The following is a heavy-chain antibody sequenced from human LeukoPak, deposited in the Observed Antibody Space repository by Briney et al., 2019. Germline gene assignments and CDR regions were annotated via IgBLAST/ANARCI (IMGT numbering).Heavy chain of an antibody. Sequence: PGRSLRLSRAASGFTFSNYAMHWVRQAPGKGQEWVAVISYDGSNKYYADSVKGRFTISRDNSKNTLYLQMNSLRAEDTAVYYCARYFTVNDAFDIWGQGTMVTVSS. V-gene: IGHV3-30-3*01. CDR1: GFTFSNYA. D-gene: IGHD4-17*01. J-gene: IGHJ3*02. CDR3: ARYFTVNDAFDI. CDR2: ISYDGSNK.